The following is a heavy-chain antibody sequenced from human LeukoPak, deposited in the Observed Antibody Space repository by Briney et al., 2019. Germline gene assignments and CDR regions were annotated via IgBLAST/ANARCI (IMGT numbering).Heavy chain of an antibody. CDR3: ARDLPIQGLDY. V-gene: IGHV3-66*01. CDR1: GFTVSSNY. CDR2: IYSGGST. J-gene: IGHJ4*02. D-gene: IGHD1-1*01. Sequence: GGSLRLSCAASGFTVSSNYMSWVRQAPGKGLEWVPVIYSGGSTYYADSVKGRFTISRDNSKNTLYLQMNSLRAEDTAVYYCARDLPIQGLDYWGQGTLVTVSS.